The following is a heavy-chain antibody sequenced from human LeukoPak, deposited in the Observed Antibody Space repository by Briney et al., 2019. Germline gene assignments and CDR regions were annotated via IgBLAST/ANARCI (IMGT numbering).Heavy chain of an antibody. D-gene: IGHD6-6*01. CDR2: ISNSGSA. J-gene: IGHJ4*02. CDR3: AGGEIAARMNY. V-gene: IGHV4-34*01. Sequence: SETLSLTCAVYGGSFSGYYCTWIRQPPGKGLEWIGEISNSGSANYNPSLKSRVTISVDTSKNQFSLKLSSVTAADTAVYYCAGGEIAARMNYWGQGTLVTVSS. CDR1: GGSFSGYY.